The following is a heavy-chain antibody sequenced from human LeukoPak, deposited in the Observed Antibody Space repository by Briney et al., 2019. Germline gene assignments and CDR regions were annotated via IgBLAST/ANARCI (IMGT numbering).Heavy chain of an antibody. V-gene: IGHV4-39*01. D-gene: IGHD1-14*01. CDR2: IYYSGST. CDR1: GGPISSSSYY. CDR3: ARLYNQSKYRLGYFDL. Sequence: KPSETLSLTCTVSGGPISSSSYYWGWIRQPPGKGLEWIGSIYYSGSTYYNPSLKSRVTISVDTSKNQFSLKLSSVTAADTAVYYCARLYNQSKYRLGYFDLWGRGTLVTVSS. J-gene: IGHJ2*01.